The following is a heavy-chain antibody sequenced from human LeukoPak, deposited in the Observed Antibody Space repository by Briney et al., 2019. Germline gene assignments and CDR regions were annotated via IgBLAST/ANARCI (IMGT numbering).Heavy chain of an antibody. J-gene: IGHJ6*02. CDR3: ARASAPPSYYYYYGMDV. V-gene: IGHV3-23*01. CDR2: ISASGAST. CDR1: GFTFSSYA. Sequence: GGSLRLSCAASGFTFSSYAMSWVRQAPGKGLEWVSAISASGASTYYADSVKGRFTISRDNAKNSLYLQMNSLRVEDSAVYYCARASAPPSYYYYYGMDVWGQGTTVTVSS.